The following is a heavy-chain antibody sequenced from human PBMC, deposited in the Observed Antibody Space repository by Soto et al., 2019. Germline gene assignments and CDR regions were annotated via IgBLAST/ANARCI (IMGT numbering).Heavy chain of an antibody. CDR1: GGSISSGGYF. CDR2: IYYSGST. CDR3: ARGYYYGSGSYFYYFDY. D-gene: IGHD3-10*01. J-gene: IGHJ4*02. Sequence: SETLSLTCTVSGGSISSGGYFWSWIRQHPGKGLEWIGFIYYSGSTYYNPSLKSRVTISVDTSKNQFSLKLSSVTAADTAVYYCARGYYYGSGSYFYYFDYWGQGTLVTVPS. V-gene: IGHV4-31*03.